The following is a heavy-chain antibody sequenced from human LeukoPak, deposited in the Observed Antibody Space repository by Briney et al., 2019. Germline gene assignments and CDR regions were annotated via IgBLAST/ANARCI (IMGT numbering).Heavy chain of an antibody. CDR1: GYSFTSYW. J-gene: IGHJ5*02. D-gene: IGHD2-2*01. CDR3: ARSVVPAAMDWFDP. Sequence: GESLKISCKGSGYSFTSYWIGCVRQMPGKGLEWMGTIYPGDSDTRYSPSFQGQVTISADKSISTAYLQWSSLKASDTAMYYCARSVVPAAMDWFDPWGQGTLVTVSS. CDR2: IYPGDSDT. V-gene: IGHV5-51*01.